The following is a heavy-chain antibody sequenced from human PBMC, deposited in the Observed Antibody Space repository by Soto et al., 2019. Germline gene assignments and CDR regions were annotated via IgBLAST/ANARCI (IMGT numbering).Heavy chain of an antibody. D-gene: IGHD3-9*01. Sequence: GGSLRLSCAASGFTFSNYGMSWVRQAPGKGLEWVSVISGSGGSTYYADSVKGRFTLSRDNSKNTVYLQMNSLRAEDTAVYYCAKDSPVGVPLLRDLHDWGQGTLVTVSS. CDR1: GFTFSNYG. J-gene: IGHJ1*01. CDR3: AKDSPVGVPLLRDLHD. CDR2: ISGSGGST. V-gene: IGHV3-23*01.